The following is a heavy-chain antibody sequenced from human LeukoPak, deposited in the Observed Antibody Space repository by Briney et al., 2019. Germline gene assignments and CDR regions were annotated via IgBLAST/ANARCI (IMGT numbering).Heavy chain of an antibody. CDR2: IYCSGST. J-gene: IGHJ3*02. V-gene: IGHV4-59*01. CDR3: ARVRQDFWGGYLSNDAFDI. D-gene: IGHD3-3*01. CDR1: GGSTSSYY. Sequence: SETLSLTCTVSGGSTSSYYWSWVRQPPGKGLEWIGYIYCSGSTNYNPSLKSRVTISVDTSKNQFSLKLSSVTAADTAVYYCARVRQDFWGGYLSNDAFDIWGQGTMVTVSS.